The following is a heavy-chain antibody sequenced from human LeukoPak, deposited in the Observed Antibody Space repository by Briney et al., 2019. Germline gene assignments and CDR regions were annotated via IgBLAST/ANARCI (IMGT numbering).Heavy chain of an antibody. CDR3: ARVGFYHCWSGINFFDY. CDR2: ITSSSST. D-gene: IGHD3-3*01. CDR1: GFTFSSYS. J-gene: IGHJ4*02. Sequence: GGSLRLSCAASGFTFSSYSVNWVRQAPGKGLEWVSYITSSSSTYYSDSVKGRFTISRDNAKNSLYLQMNSLRVEDTAVYYCARVGFYHCWSGINFFDYWGQGTLVTVSS. V-gene: IGHV3-21*01.